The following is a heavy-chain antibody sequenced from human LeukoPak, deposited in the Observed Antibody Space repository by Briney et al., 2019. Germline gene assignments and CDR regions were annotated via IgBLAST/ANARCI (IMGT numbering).Heavy chain of an antibody. CDR3: AKGGSGSYFPLGFDL. CDR1: GFTFSTYA. CDR2: ISDSGGIT. D-gene: IGHD3-10*01. Sequence: GGSLRLSCAASGFTFSTYAMSWVRQAPGKGLEWVSAISDSGGITYYADSVKGRFTISRDSSKNTLYLQMNSLRGEDTAVYYCAKGGSGSYFPLGFDLWGRGTLVTVSS. V-gene: IGHV3-23*01. J-gene: IGHJ2*01.